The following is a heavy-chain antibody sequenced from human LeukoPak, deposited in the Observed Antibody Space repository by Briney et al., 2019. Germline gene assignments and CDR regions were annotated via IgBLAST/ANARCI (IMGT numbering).Heavy chain of an antibody. CDR2: IYYSGST. J-gene: IGHJ4*02. D-gene: IGHD3-9*01. Sequence: PSETLSLTCTVSGGSISSYYWSWIRQPPGKGLEWIGYIYYSGSTNYNPSLKSRVTISVDTSKNQFSLKLSSVTAADTAVYYCAREGRRYDILTGYYNSGFDYWGQGTLVTVSS. CDR1: GGSISSYY. CDR3: AREGRRYDILTGYYNSGFDY. V-gene: IGHV4-59*01.